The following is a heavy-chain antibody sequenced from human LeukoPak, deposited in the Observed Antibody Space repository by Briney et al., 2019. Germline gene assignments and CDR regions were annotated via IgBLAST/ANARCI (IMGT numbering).Heavy chain of an antibody. CDR3: TRDDSPEF. CDR2: IRSKSNGGTT. J-gene: IGHJ6*01. D-gene: IGHD1-14*01. CDR1: GSNFGGHS. V-gene: IGHV3-49*04. Sequence: GGSLRLSCTASGSNFGGHSMSWVRQAPGKGMEWLGFIRSKSNGGTTEYGASVKGRFTISRDDSKSIAYLQMNSLSTEDTAVYYCTRDDSPEFWGQGTTVTVSS.